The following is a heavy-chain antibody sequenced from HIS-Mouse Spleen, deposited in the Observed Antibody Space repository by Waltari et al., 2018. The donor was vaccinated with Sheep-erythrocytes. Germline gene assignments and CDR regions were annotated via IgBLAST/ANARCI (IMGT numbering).Heavy chain of an antibody. CDR1: GGSISSYY. CDR3: ARFSRPRFWPVGATAFDI. J-gene: IGHJ3*02. V-gene: IGHV4-59*08. Sequence: QVQLQESGPGLVKPSETLSLTCTVSGGSISSYYWSWIRQPPGKGLEWIGYIYYSGSTNYTPSLKSRVTISVATSKNPFSLKLSSVTAADTAVYYCARFSRPRFWPVGATAFDIWGQGTMVTVSS. CDR2: IYYSGST. D-gene: IGHD1-26*01.